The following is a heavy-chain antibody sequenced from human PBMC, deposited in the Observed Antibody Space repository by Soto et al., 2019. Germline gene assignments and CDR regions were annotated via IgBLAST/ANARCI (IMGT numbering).Heavy chain of an antibody. D-gene: IGHD3-10*01. J-gene: IGHJ5*02. CDR2: ISAYNGNT. CDR1: GYTFTSYG. V-gene: IGHV1-18*01. Sequence: ASVKVSCKASGYTFTSYGISWVRQAPGQGLEWMGWISAYNGNTNYAQKLQGRVTMTTDTSTSTAYMELRSLRSEDTAVYYCARVLWFGQRSWFAPWGQGSLVTVSS. CDR3: ARVLWFGQRSWFAP.